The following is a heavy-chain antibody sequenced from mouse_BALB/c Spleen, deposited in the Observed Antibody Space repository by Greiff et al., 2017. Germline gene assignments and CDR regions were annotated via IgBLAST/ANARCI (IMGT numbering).Heavy chain of an antibody. Sequence: EVTLVESGGGLVQPGGSLRLSCATSGFTFTAYYMSWVRQPPGKALEWLGFIRNKANGYTTEYSASVKGRFTISRDNSQSILYLQMNTLRAEDSATYYCASSYYRYFYAMDYWGQGTSVTVSS. D-gene: IGHD2-14*01. CDR1: GFTFTAYY. CDR2: IRNKANGYTT. V-gene: IGHV7-3*02. J-gene: IGHJ4*01. CDR3: ASSYYRYFYAMDY.